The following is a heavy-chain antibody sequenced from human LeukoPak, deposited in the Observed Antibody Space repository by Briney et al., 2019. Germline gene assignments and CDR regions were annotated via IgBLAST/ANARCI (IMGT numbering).Heavy chain of an antibody. D-gene: IGHD4-23*01. CDR3: TTDLPSTVVPGGGDY. V-gene: IGHV3-15*01. CDR1: GFSFKTYT. Sequence: GGSLRLSCVASGFSFKTYTMNWVRQAPGKGLEWVGRIKSKTDGGTTDYAAPVKGRFTISRDDSKNTLYLQMNSLKTEDTAVYYCTTDLPSTVVPGGGDYWGQGTLVTVSS. CDR2: IKSKTDGGTT. J-gene: IGHJ4*02.